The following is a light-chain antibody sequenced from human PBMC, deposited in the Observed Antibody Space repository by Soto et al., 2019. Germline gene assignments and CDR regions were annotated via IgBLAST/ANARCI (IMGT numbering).Light chain of an antibody. J-gene: IGLJ3*02. CDR1: SSVVGAYNS. CDR2: EVS. V-gene: IGLV2-14*01. Sequence: QSALTQPASVSGSPGQSSTISCTGTSSVVGAYNSVSWYQQHPGKAPQRLIYEVSNRPSGVSNRFSGSKSGNTAYLTISCLQAEDEAVYYFSSYTSSSPVVFGGGTQVTV. CDR3: SSYTSSSPVV.